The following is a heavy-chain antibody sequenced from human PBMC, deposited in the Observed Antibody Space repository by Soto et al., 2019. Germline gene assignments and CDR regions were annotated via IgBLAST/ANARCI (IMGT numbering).Heavy chain of an antibody. CDR3: ARDNSRTFPAAPGDKKSVSSGWWFDP. V-gene: IGHV1-46*03. CDR1: GISFINHY. CDR2: INPAGSVK. J-gene: IGHJ5*02. D-gene: IGHD6-13*01. Sequence: QVQLLQSGAEVKKPGASVKVSCKASGISFINHYVHWVRQAPGQGPEWMGVINPAGSVKVYALKLQDRVTVTRETSTSTVYMELNSLTSEAPAIYYCARDNSRTFPAAPGDKKSVSSGWWFDPWGQGTLVTVSS.